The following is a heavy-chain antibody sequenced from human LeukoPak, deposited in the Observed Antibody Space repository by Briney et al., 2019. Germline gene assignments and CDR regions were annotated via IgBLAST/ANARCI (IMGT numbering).Heavy chain of an antibody. Sequence: GGSLRLSCAASGFTFDDYTMHWVRHAPGKGLEWVSLISWDGGSTYYADSVKGRFTISRDNSKNSLYLQMNSLRTEDTALYYCAKAGVGATHFDYWGQGTLVTVSS. J-gene: IGHJ4*02. CDR2: ISWDGGST. CDR1: GFTFDDYT. D-gene: IGHD1-26*01. CDR3: AKAGVGATHFDY. V-gene: IGHV3-43*01.